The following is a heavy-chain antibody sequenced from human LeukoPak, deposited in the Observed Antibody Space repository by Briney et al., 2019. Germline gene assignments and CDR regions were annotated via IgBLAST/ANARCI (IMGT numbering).Heavy chain of an antibody. Sequence: ASVKVSCKASGYTFTSYYMHWVRQAPGQGLEWMGWISAYNGNTNYAQKLQGRVTMTTDTSTSTAYMELRSLRSDDTAVYYCARPYSNYGGEYFQHWGQGTLVTVSS. CDR1: GYTFTSYY. J-gene: IGHJ1*01. D-gene: IGHD4-11*01. CDR3: ARPYSNYGGEYFQH. V-gene: IGHV1-18*04. CDR2: ISAYNGNT.